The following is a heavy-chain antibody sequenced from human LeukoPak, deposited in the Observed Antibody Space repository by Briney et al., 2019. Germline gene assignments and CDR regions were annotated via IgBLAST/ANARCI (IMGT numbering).Heavy chain of an antibody. Sequence: SETLSLTCTVSGGSISSGGYYWSWIRQHPGKGLEWIGYIYYSGSTYCNPSLKSRVTISVDTSKNQFSLKLSSVTAADTAVYYCARWGSSGYFFDYWGQGTLVTVSS. D-gene: IGHD3-22*01. V-gene: IGHV4-31*03. CDR2: IYYSGST. CDR3: ARWGSSGYFFDY. J-gene: IGHJ4*02. CDR1: GGSISSGGYY.